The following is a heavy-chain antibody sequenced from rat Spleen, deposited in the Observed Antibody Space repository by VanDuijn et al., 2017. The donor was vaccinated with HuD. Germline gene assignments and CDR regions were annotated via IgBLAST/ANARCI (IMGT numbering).Heavy chain of an antibody. CDR2: ISPSGGST. D-gene: IGHD1-1*01. CDR1: GFTFSNYY. Sequence: EVQLVESGGGLVQPGRSLKLSCAASGFTFSNYYMAWVRQAPTKGLEWVASISPSGGSTYYRDSVKGRFTISRDNAKSTLYLQMDSLRSEDTATYYCATLIYYYSGDYFDYWGQGVMVTVSS. J-gene: IGHJ2*01. CDR3: ATLIYYYSGDYFDY. V-gene: IGHV5-25*01.